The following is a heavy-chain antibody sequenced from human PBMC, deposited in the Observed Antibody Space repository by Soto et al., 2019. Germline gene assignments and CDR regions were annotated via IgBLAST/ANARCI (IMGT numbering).Heavy chain of an antibody. CDR1: GFTFSSYW. CDR3: ARDLGYYHGMDV. CDR2: IKQDGSEK. V-gene: IGHV3-7*05. D-gene: IGHD7-27*01. Sequence: PGGSLRLSCAASGFTFSSYWVSWVRQAPGKGLEWVANIKQDGSEKYYVDSVKGRFTISRDNAKNSLYLQMNSLRAEDTAVYYCARDLGYYHGMDVWGQGTTVTVSS. J-gene: IGHJ6*02.